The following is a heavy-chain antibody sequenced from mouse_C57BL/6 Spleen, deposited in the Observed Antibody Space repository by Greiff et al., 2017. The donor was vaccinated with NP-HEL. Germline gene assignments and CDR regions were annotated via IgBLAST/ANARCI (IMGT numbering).Heavy chain of an antibody. V-gene: IGHV3-6*01. CDR1: GYSITSGYY. Sequence: EVQLQQSGPGLVKPSQSLSLTCSVTGYSITSGYYWNWIRQFPGNKLEWMGYISYDGSNNYNPSLKNRISITRDTSKNQFFLKLNSVTTEDTATYYCAIAYYRERHYAMDYWGQGTSVTVSS. D-gene: IGHD2-12*01. CDR3: AIAYYRERHYAMDY. CDR2: ISYDGSN. J-gene: IGHJ4*01.